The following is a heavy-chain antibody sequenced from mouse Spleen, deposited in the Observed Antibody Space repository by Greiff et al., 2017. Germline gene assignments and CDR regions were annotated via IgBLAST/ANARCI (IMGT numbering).Heavy chain of an antibody. CDR2: IYPSDSET. CDR1: GYTFTSYW. D-gene: IGHD1-1*02. V-gene: IGHV1-61*01. Sequence: VQLQQSGAELVRPGSSVKLSCKASGYTFTSYWMDWVKQRPGQGLEWIGNIYPSDSETHYNQKFKDKATLTVDKSSSTAYMQLSSLTSEDSAVYYCARRGYGDYFDYWGQGTTLTVSS. CDR3: ARRGYGDYFDY. J-gene: IGHJ2*01.